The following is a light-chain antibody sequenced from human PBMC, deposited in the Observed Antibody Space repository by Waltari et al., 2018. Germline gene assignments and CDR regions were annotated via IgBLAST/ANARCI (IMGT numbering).Light chain of an antibody. Sequence: QAVLTQPSSLSASPGASASLTCTLRSGINVVTYRIYWYQHKPGSPPQYLLRYKSDSDKQQGSGVPSRFSGSKDASANAGILLISGLQSEDEADYYCMIWHSSAYVFGTGTKVTVL. CDR1: SGINVVTYR. CDR3: MIWHSSAYV. CDR2: YKSDSDK. V-gene: IGLV5-45*02. J-gene: IGLJ1*01.